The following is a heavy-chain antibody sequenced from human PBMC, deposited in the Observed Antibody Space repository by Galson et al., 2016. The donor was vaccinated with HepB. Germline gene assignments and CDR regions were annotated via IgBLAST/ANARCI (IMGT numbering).Heavy chain of an antibody. CDR1: GASISNGHW. V-gene: IGHV4-4*02. D-gene: IGHD1-26*01. J-gene: IGHJ4*02. CDR3: ARTAFGLVGDTTSIVGY. Sequence: ETLSLTCDVSGASISNGHWWSWVRPPPEKGLEWIGEIYQSGTTNYNPSLKSRVTIPLDRSKNQFSLRLNSMTAADTAVYYCARTAFGLVGDTTSIVGYWGQGTLVTVS. CDR2: IYQSGTT.